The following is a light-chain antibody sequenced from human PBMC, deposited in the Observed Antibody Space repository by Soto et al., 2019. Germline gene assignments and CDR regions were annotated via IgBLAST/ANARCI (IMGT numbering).Light chain of an antibody. J-gene: IGLJ1*01. V-gene: IGLV2-14*01. CDR2: EVS. CDR1: SSDVGGYNY. CDR3: SSYTSSLPLYV. Sequence: QSVLTQPASVSGSPGQSITISCTGTSSDVGGYNYVSWYQQHPGKAPKLMIYEVSNRPSGVSNRFSGSKSGNTASLTISGLQAEDEADYYCSSYTSSLPLYVFGTGTKVTVL.